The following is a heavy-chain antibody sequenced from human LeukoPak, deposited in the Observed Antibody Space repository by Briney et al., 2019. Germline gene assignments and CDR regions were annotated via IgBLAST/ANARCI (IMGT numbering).Heavy chain of an antibody. CDR2: INHSGST. CDR1: GGFFRGYY. J-gene: IGHJ4*02. CDR3: ARAGWLRTKGYFDY. V-gene: IGHV4-34*01. D-gene: IGHD5-12*01. Sequence: PSENPSPTCAVYGGFFRGYYWSWVRQPPGKGLEGIGEINHSGSTNYNPSLKSRVTISVDTSKNQFSLKLSSVTAADTAVYYCARAGWLRTKGYFDYWGQGTLVTVSS.